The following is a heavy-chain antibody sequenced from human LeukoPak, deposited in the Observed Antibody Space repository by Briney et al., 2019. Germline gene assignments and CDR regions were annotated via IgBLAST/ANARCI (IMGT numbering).Heavy chain of an antibody. CDR3: ASSTSYYYDTSGYFEY. V-gene: IGHV4-39*01. CDR1: GGLIGSSSFY. J-gene: IGHJ4*02. CDR2: LAYSGST. Sequence: PSETLSLTCTVSGGLIGSSSFYWAWIRQTPGKGLEWIGSLAYSGSTYYKSSLKSRVTLSVDAAKNQFSLNLTSVTAADTALFYCASSTSYYYDTSGYFEYWGQGILVTVSS. D-gene: IGHD3-22*01.